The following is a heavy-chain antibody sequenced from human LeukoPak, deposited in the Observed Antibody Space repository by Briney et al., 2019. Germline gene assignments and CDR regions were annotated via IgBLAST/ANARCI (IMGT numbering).Heavy chain of an antibody. CDR2: TYYRSKWYN. Sequence: SQTLSLTCAISGDSFSSNGAAWDWIRPSPSRGLEWLGRTYYRSKWYNDYAVSVKSRITINPDISKNQFSLQLNSVTPEDTAVYYCARERLLPRLTVDLDYWGQGTLVTVSS. CDR1: GDSFSSNGAA. D-gene: IGHD2-15*01. J-gene: IGHJ4*02. V-gene: IGHV6-1*01. CDR3: ARERLLPRLTVDLDY.